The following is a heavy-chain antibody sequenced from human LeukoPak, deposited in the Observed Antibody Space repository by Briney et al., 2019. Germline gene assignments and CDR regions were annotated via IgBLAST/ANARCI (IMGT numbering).Heavy chain of an antibody. CDR3: ARHQGYSSSWYAD. CDR1: GGSLSSSSYY. CDR2: IYYSGST. V-gene: IGHV4-39*01. Sequence: SETLSLTCTVSGGSLSSSSYYWGWIRQPPGKGLEWIGSIYYSGSTYYNPSLKSRVTISVDTSKNQFSLKLSSVTAADTAVYYCARHQGYSSSWYADWGQGTLVTVSS. J-gene: IGHJ4*02. D-gene: IGHD6-13*01.